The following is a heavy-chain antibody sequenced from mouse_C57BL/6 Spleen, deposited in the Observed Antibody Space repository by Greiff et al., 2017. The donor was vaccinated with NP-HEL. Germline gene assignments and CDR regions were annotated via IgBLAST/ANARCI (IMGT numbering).Heavy chain of an antibody. CDR2: ISSGSSTI. D-gene: IGHD1-1*01. V-gene: IGHV5-17*01. Sequence: EVKLMESGGGLVKPGGSLKLSCAASGFTFSDYGMHWVRQAPEKGLEWVAYISSGSSTIYYADTVKGRFTISRDNAKNTLFLQMTSLRSEDTAMYYCARGVVQYYFDYWGQGTTLTVSS. J-gene: IGHJ2*01. CDR1: GFTFSDYG. CDR3: ARGVVQYYFDY.